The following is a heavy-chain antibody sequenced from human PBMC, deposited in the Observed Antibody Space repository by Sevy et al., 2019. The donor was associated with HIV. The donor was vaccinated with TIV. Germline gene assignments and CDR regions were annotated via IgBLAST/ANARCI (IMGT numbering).Heavy chain of an antibody. V-gene: IGHV3-7*01. J-gene: IGHJ4*02. D-gene: IGHD3-22*01. CDR3: ARPYRTDPFYYSGSGGYYYPSYFDY. CDR2: IKQDGSEK. Sequence: GGSLRLSCAASGFTFSNYWMSWVRQAPGKGLEWVANIKQDGSEKYYVDSVKGRFTIYRDKAKNSLYLQMNSLRAEDTAVYYCARPYRTDPFYYSGSGGYYYPSYFDYWGQGTLVTVSS. CDR1: GFTFSNYW.